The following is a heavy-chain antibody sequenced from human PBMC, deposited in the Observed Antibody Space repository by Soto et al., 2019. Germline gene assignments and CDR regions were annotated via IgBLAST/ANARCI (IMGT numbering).Heavy chain of an antibody. CDR1: GFTFSSYA. V-gene: IGHV3-23*01. CDR2: ISASGGRT. CDR3: AKDWDLLRAFDL. J-gene: IGHJ3*01. Sequence: GGSLRLSCAASGFTFSSYAMIWVRQAPGKGLEWVSGISASGGRTYYADSVKGRFTISRDNSKNTMYLQMNSLRVEDTAVYKCAKDWDLLRAFDLWGQGTMVTVSS. D-gene: IGHD1-26*01.